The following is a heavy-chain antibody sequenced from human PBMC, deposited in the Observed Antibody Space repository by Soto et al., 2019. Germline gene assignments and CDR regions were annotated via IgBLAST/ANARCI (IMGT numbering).Heavy chain of an antibody. D-gene: IGHD3-9*01. J-gene: IGHJ4*02. V-gene: IGHV1-18*01. CDR3: ARGYDILTGYPTFDY. CDR2: ISAYNGNT. CDR1: GYTFTSYD. Sequence: GASVKVSCKASGYTFTSYDINWVRQAPGQGLEWMGWISAYNGNTNYAQKLQGRVTMTTDTSTSTAYMELRSLRSDDTAVYYCARGYDILTGYPTFDYWGQGTLVTVSS.